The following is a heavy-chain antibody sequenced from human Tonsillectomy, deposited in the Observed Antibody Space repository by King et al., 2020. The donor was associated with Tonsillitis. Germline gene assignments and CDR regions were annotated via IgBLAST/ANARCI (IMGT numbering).Heavy chain of an antibody. J-gene: IGHJ4*02. Sequence: HVQLQQWGAGLLKPSETLSLTCAVYGGSFSGYYWSWIRQPPGKGLEWMGEINHSGSTNYNPSLKSRVTISVDTSKNQFSLKLSSVTAADTAVYYCARFAGTYYYDGSGYFFDYWGQGTLVTVSS. CDR3: ARFAGTYYYDGSGYFFDY. CDR1: GGSFSGYY. D-gene: IGHD3-22*01. V-gene: IGHV4-34*01. CDR2: INHSGST.